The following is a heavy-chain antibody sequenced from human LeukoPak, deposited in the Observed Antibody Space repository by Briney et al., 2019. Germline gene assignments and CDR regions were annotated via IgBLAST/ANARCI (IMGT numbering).Heavy chain of an antibody. CDR2: ITGRGVRT. V-gene: IGHV3-23*01. CDR1: GFTFSRYG. CDR3: ANGAHPDSSHYYFDY. Sequence: PGGSLRPSCAASGFTFSRYGMSWVRQAPGKGLEWVSAITGRGVRTYNGDSVKGRFTISRDNSKNTVYLQMNSLRGEDTAVYYCANGAHPDSSHYYFDYWGQGALVTVSS. J-gene: IGHJ4*02. D-gene: IGHD2-21*01.